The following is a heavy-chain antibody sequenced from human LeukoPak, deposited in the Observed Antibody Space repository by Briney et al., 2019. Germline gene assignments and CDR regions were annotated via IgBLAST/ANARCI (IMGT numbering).Heavy chain of an antibody. D-gene: IGHD3-3*01. CDR2: VNSDGSST. CDR3: ARGSVLRFLEWPNWFDP. Sequence: PGGSLRLSCAASGFTFSSYWMHWVRQAPGKGLVWVSRVNSDGSSTSYADSVKGRFTISRDNAKNTLYLQMNSLRAEDTAVYYCARGSVLRFLEWPNWFDPWGQGTLVTVSS. J-gene: IGHJ5*02. CDR1: GFTFSSYW. V-gene: IGHV3-74*01.